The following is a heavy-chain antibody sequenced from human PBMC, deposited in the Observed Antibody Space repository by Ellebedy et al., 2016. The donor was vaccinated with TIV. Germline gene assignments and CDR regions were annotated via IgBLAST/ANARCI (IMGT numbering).Heavy chain of an antibody. V-gene: IGHV4-34*01. CDR3: ASITFGGVNFDY. Sequence: SETLSLXXAVNGGPFSGDYWSWIRQPPGKGLEWIGEISHSGTTNYNPSLKSRVTISVDTSKNQFSLKLSSVTAADTALYYCASITFGGVNFDYWGQGNLVTVSS. CDR2: ISHSGTT. D-gene: IGHD3-16*01. CDR1: GGPFSGDY. J-gene: IGHJ4*02.